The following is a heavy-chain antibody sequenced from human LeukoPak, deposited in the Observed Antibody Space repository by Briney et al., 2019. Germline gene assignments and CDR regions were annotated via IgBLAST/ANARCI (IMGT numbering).Heavy chain of an antibody. CDR3: ARDGTGSRAFDY. D-gene: IGHD3/OR15-3a*01. V-gene: IGHV4-4*07. Sequence: SETLSLTCTVSGGSISSYYWSWIRQPAGKGLEWIGRIYTSGSTNDNPSLKSRVTISVDKSNNQFSLNLTSVTAADTAVYYCARDGTGSRAFDYWGQGTLVTVFS. CDR2: IYTSGST. J-gene: IGHJ4*02. CDR1: GGSISSYY.